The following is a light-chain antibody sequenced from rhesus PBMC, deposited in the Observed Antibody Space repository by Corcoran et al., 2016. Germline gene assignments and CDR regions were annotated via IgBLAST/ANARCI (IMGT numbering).Light chain of an antibody. CDR3: RHHSSYPPT. CDR1: QAISKY. Sequence: DIQMTQSPPSLSASVGDTVTITCQASQAISKYLAWYQKKPGKAPTLLIYDTSTLQSGDPSRVSGNGSGTEFTLTISSLQPADFATYYCRHHSSYPPTFGGGTKVDLK. V-gene: IGKV1-25*01. CDR2: DTS. J-gene: IGKJ4*01.